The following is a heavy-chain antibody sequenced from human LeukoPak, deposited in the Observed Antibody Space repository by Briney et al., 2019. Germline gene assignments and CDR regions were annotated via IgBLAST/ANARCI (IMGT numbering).Heavy chain of an antibody. J-gene: IGHJ6*02. V-gene: IGHV3-23*05. CDR1: GFTFSAYA. Sequence: GGSLRLSCEASGFTFSAYAMTWVRQAPGKGLEWVSSIGSDNKPHYSESVKDRFAISRDNSKNILFLHLNSLRTEDTAVYYCAKIIAVTESYWYGMDVWGQGTTVTVSS. CDR2: IGSDNKP. CDR3: AKIIAVTESYWYGMDV. D-gene: IGHD4-17*01.